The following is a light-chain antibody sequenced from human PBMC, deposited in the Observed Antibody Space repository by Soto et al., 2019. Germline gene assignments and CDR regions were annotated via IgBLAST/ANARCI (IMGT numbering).Light chain of an antibody. Sequence: QSVLTQPASVSGSPGQPITISCTGTSSDIGSYNRVSWYQQPPGTAPKLIIYEVNNRPSGVPDRFSGSKSGNTASLTFSGLQAEDEADYYCNSFTTSSTYVFGTGTKVTVL. CDR3: NSFTTSSTYV. V-gene: IGLV2-18*02. CDR2: EVN. CDR1: SSDIGSYNR. J-gene: IGLJ1*01.